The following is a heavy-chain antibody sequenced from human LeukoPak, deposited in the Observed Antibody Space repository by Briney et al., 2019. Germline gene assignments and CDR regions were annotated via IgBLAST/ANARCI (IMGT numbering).Heavy chain of an antibody. J-gene: IGHJ3*02. Sequence: GGSLRLSCAASGFTFSSYGMHWVRQAPGKGLEWVAVIWYDGSNKYYADSVKGRFTISRDNSKKTLYLQMNSLGAEDTAVYYCARDVDTATWWEAFDIWGQGTMVTVSS. CDR3: ARDVDTATWWEAFDI. CDR1: GFTFSSYG. V-gene: IGHV3-33*01. D-gene: IGHD5-18*01. CDR2: IWYDGSNK.